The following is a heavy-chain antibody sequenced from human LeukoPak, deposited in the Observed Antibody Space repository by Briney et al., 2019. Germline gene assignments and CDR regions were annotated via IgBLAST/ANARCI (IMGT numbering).Heavy chain of an antibody. CDR3: VKHVGSRWSNNRFDP. CDR2: ISGRGSAGDT. CDR1: GFTFSSYA. J-gene: IGHJ5*02. V-gene: IGHV3-23*01. D-gene: IGHD6-13*01. Sequence: PGGSLRLSCAASGFTFSSYAMSWVRQAPGEGLEWGSGISGRGSAGDTYYADSVKGRFTISRDNSNNTVYLQMNSLRVGDTALYYCVKHVGSRWSNNRFDPWGQGTLVTVS.